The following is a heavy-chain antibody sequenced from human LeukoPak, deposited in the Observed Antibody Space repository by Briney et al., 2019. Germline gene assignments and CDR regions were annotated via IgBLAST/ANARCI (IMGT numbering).Heavy chain of an antibody. CDR2: ISAYNGNT. Sequence: ASVKVSCKASGYTFTSYGISWVRQAPGQGLEWMGWISAYNGNTNYAQKLQGRVTMTTDTSTSTAYMELRSLRSDDTAVYYCARGIRAARLPTHVDYWGQGTLVTVSS. CDR1: GYTFTSYG. CDR3: ARGIRAARLPTHVDY. J-gene: IGHJ4*02. V-gene: IGHV1-18*01. D-gene: IGHD6-6*01.